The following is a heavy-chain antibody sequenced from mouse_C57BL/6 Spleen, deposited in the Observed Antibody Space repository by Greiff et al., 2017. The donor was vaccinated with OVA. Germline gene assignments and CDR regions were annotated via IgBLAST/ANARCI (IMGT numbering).Heavy chain of an antibody. CDR2: IDPSDSYT. Sequence: QVQLKQPGAELVKPGASVKLSCKASGYTFTSYWMQWVKQRPGQGLEWIGEIDPSDSYTNYNQKFKGKATLTVDTSSSTAYMQLSSLTSEDSAVYYCARFIVGDASYWGQGTTLTVSS. D-gene: IGHD2-5*01. CDR1: GYTFTSYW. CDR3: ARFIVGDASY. J-gene: IGHJ2*01. V-gene: IGHV1-50*01.